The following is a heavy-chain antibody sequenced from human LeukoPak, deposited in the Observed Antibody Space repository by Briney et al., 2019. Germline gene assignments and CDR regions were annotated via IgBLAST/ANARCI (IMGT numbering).Heavy chain of an antibody. CDR3: ARASTYYYGSGSYRFDP. CDR1: GGSISSYY. CDR2: IYYSGST. D-gene: IGHD3-10*01. V-gene: IGHV4-59*01. Sequence: SETLSLTCTVSGGSISSYYWSWIRQPPGKGLEWIGYIYYSGSTNYNPSLKSRVTISVDTSKNQFSLKLSSVTAADTAVYYCARASTYYYGSGSYRFDPWGQGTLVTVSS. J-gene: IGHJ5*02.